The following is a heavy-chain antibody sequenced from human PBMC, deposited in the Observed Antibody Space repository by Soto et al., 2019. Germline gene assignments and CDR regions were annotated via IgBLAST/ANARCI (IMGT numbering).Heavy chain of an antibody. Sequence: PGGSLRLSCAASGFTFNNYVMHWVRQAPGKGLEWVAIIWYDGSNKFYADSVKGRFTISRDNSKNSLYLQMNSLRAEDTAVYYCARDYDRLWFLDLWGRGTLVTVSS. CDR1: GFTFNNYV. V-gene: IGHV3-33*01. J-gene: IGHJ2*01. D-gene: IGHD3-22*01. CDR3: ARDYDRLWFLDL. CDR2: IWYDGSNK.